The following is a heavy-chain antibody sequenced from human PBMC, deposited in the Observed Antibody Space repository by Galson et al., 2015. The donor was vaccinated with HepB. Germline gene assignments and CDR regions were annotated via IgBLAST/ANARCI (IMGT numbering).Heavy chain of an antibody. D-gene: IGHD7-27*01. J-gene: IGHJ6*02. CDR2: ISGRGDRI. Sequence: LRLSCAASGFSFNDYAMNWVRQAPGKGLEWVSVISGRGDRIYYADSVRGRFTISRDNSKNTLFLQMNNLRAEDTALYYCAKELGGYHYFYGMDVWGQGTTVTVSS. CDR3: AKELGGYHYFYGMDV. V-gene: IGHV3-23*01. CDR1: GFSFNDYA.